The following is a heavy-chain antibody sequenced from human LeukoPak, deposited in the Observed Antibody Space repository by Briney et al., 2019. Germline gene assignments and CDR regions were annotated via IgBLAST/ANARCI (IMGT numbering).Heavy chain of an antibody. CDR2: IYTSGST. Sequence: MSSETLSLTCTVSGVSISSYYWSWLRQPPGKGLEWIGYIYTSGSTNYNPSLKSGVTISVDTSKNQFSLKLSSVTAADTAVYYCARHPSAGYASGFDYWGQGTLVTVSS. V-gene: IGHV4-4*09. CDR3: ARHPSAGYASGFDY. J-gene: IGHJ4*02. CDR1: GVSISSYY. D-gene: IGHD5-12*01.